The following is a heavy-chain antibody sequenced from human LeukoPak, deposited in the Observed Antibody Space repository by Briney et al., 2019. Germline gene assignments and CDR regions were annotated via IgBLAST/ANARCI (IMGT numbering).Heavy chain of an antibody. CDR1: GFTFSSYA. J-gene: IGHJ4*02. CDR2: ISGSGGST. V-gene: IGHV3-23*01. CDR3: ASGYQNPKFDY. Sequence: GGSLRLSCAASGFTFSSYAMSWVRQAPGKGPEWVSAISGSGGSTYYADSVKGRFTISRDNSKNTLYLQMNSLRAEDTAVYYCASGYQNPKFDYWGQGTLVTVSS. D-gene: IGHD5-18*01.